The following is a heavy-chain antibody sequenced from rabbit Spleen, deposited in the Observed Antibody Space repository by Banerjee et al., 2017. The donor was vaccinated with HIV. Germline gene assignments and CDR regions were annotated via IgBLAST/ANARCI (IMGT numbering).Heavy chain of an antibody. J-gene: IGHJ6*01. Sequence: QSLEESGGDLVKPGASLTLTCTASGFSFSSSDYMCWVRQAPGKGLEWISCIAGDSSAFTYSATWAKGRFTCSKTSSTTVTLQMTSLTVADTATYFCARSTYGYDDYADLYYAAMDLWGQGTLVTVS. CDR2: IAGDSSAFT. D-gene: IGHD6-1*01. CDR1: GFSFSSSDY. CDR3: ARSTYGYDDYADLYYAAMDL. V-gene: IGHV1S40*01.